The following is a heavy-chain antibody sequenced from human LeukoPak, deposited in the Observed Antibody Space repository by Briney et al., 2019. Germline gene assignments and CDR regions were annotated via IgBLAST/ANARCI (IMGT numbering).Heavy chain of an antibody. CDR3: ARGRYCSSTSCYRGYWFDP. CDR2: IIPIFGTA. J-gene: IGHJ5*02. D-gene: IGHD2-2*01. V-gene: IGHV1-69*13. CDR1: GGTFSSYA. Sequence: SVKVSCKASGGTFSSYAISWVRQAPGQGLEWMGGIIPIFGTANYAQKFQGRVTITADESTSTAYMELSSLRSEDTAVYYCARGRYCSSTSCYRGYWFDPWGQGTLVTVSS.